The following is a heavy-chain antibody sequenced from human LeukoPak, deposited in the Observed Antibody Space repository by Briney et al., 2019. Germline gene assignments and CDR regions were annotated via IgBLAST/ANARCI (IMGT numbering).Heavy chain of an antibody. D-gene: IGHD6-19*01. Sequence: GGSLRLSCAASGFPFDEYGMHWVRQAPGKGLEWVSLISGDGGSTFYADSVKGRFTISRDNSKNSLYLQMNRLRTEDTALYYCAKDQWQAGGFDYWGQGTLVTVSS. CDR3: AKDQWQAGGFDY. V-gene: IGHV3-43*02. CDR2: ISGDGGST. CDR1: GFPFDEYG. J-gene: IGHJ4*02.